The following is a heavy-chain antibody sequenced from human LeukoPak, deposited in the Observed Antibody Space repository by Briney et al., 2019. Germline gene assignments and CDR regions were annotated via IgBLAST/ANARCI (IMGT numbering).Heavy chain of an antibody. CDR3: TTEDTAMVERDY. V-gene: IGHV3-15*01. J-gene: IGHJ4*02. D-gene: IGHD5-18*01. Sequence: GGSLRLSCAASGFTFSNAWMSWVRQAPGKGLEWVGRIKSKTDGGTTDYAAPVKGRFTISRDDSKNTLYLQMNSLKTEDTAVYYCTTEDTAMVERDYWGQGTLVTVSS. CDR1: GFTFSNAW. CDR2: IKSKTDGGTT.